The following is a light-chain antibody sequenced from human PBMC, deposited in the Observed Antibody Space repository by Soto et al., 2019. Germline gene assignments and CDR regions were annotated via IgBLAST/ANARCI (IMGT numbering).Light chain of an antibody. CDR3: QQYGSSSWT. J-gene: IGKJ1*01. V-gene: IGKV3D-20*01. Sequence: ELVLTQATSTLSLSPGHRATLSCRASQSVTNNYLSWYQQKPGLAPRLLIDDASYRADGIPDRFSGSGSGTDFTLTISRLEPEDFVVYYCQQYGSSSWTFGQGTKVDIK. CDR1: QSVTNNY. CDR2: DAS.